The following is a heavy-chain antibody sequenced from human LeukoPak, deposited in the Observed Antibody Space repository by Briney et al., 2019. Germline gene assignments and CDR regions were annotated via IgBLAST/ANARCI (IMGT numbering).Heavy chain of an antibody. J-gene: IGHJ4*02. V-gene: IGHV3-11*01. D-gene: IGHD3-10*01. CDR3: VRHAGRAGGQ. CDR2: ISGNGGDI. CDR1: GFSFGGHY. Sequence: GGALRLSCAASGFSFGGHYMSWLRQAPGKGPEWISYISGNGGDIAYADSVKGRFTISRDNAKNSLHLQMNSLRVEDTAVYHCVRHAGRAGGQWGQGALIAVSS.